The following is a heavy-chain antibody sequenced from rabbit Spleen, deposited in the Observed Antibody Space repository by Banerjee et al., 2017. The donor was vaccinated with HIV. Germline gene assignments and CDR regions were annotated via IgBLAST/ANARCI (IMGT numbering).Heavy chain of an antibody. CDR3: ARDLASVVGWNFNL. V-gene: IGHV1S45*01. CDR1: GFSFIDRDV. CDR2: INAYTGKP. D-gene: IGHD3-1*01. J-gene: IGHJ4*01. Sequence: QEQLEESGGGLVKPEGSLTLTCKASGFSFIDRDVMCWVRQAPGKGLEWIACINAYTGKPVYATWAKGRFTISRTSSTTVTLQMTSLTAADTATYFCARDLASVVGWNFNLWGQGTLVTVS.